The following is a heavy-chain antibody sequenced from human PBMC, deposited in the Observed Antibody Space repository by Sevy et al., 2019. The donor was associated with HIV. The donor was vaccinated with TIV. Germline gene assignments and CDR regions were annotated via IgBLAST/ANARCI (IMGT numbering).Heavy chain of an antibody. V-gene: IGHV4-39*02. CDR1: GDSISNNDYY. D-gene: IGHD6-13*01. Sequence: SETLSLTCTVSGDSISNNDYYWAWIRQPPGKGLDWIGSIYYSGSTYYTPSLKSRVTISVDTSKNQFSLKLRSVTAADTAVYYCAREGARIAQFDYWGQGTLVTVSS. J-gene: IGHJ4*02. CDR2: IYYSGST. CDR3: AREGARIAQFDY.